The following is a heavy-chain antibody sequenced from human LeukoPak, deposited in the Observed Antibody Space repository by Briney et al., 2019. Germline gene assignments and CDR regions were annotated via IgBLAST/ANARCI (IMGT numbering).Heavy chain of an antibody. CDR2: ISNTGGTI. Sequence: GGSLRLSCAASGFTFSDYYMNWIRQAPGKGLEWVSYISNTGGTIYYADSVKGRFTISRDNAKNSLYLQMNNLRVEDTAVYYCVIVSGGDYFDYWGQGTLVTVSS. J-gene: IGHJ4*02. CDR1: GFTFSDYY. D-gene: IGHD3-10*01. V-gene: IGHV3-11*01. CDR3: VIVSGGDYFDY.